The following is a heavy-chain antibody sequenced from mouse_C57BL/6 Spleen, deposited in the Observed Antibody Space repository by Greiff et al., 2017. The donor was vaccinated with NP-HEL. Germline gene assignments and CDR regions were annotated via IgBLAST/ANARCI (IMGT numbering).Heavy chain of an antibody. CDR3: ARDYGSPFDC. D-gene: IGHD1-1*01. V-gene: IGHV5-6*01. J-gene: IGHJ2*01. CDR1: GFTFSSYG. CDR2: ISSGGSYT. Sequence: EVQLVESGGDLVKPGGSLKLSCAASGFTFSSYGMSWVRQTPDKRLEWVATISSGGSYTYYPDSLKGRFTISRDTAKNTLYLQMSSLKSEDTAMYYCARDYGSPFDCWGKGTTLTVSS.